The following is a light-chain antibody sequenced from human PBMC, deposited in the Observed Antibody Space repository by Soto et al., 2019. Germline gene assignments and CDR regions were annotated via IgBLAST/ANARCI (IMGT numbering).Light chain of an antibody. V-gene: IGKV1-5*03. J-gene: IGKJ1*01. CDR2: QAS. CDR1: QSISSW. CDR3: QYYKESST. Sequence: IQMTQSPSTLSASVGDRVTITCWASQSISSWLAWYQQKPGRAPKLLIYQASSSEIGVPSRFSGSGSGTEFTLTISSLQPDDIATYYCQYYKESSTFGQGTRLQI.